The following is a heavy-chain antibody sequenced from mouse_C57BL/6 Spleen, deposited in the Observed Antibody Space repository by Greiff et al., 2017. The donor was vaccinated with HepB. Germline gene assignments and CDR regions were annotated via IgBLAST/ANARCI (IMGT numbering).Heavy chain of an antibody. V-gene: IGHV1-82*01. J-gene: IGHJ3*01. CDR2: IYPGDGDT. CDR3: ARSDYGSSYGIDY. Sequence: QVQLQQSGPELVKPGASVKISCKASGYTFSSSWMNWVKQRPGQGLEWIGRIYPGDGDTNYNGKFKGKATLTADKSSSTAYMQLSSLTSEDSAVYFCARSDYGSSYGIDYWGQGTLVTVSA. D-gene: IGHD1-1*01. CDR1: GYTFSSSW.